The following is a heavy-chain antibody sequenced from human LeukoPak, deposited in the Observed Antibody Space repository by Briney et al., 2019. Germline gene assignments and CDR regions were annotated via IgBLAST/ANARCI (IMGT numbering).Heavy chain of an antibody. CDR3: ARAGVLWFGDPVNAFDI. V-gene: IGHV1-3*01. D-gene: IGHD3-10*01. CDR2: INAGNGNT. CDR1: GYTFTSYA. Sequence: ASVKVSCKASGYTFTSYAMNWVRQAPGQRLEWMGWINAGNGNTKYSQRFRGRVTITRDTSASTAYMELSSLRSEDTAVYYCARAGVLWFGDPVNAFDIWGQGTMVTVSS. J-gene: IGHJ3*02.